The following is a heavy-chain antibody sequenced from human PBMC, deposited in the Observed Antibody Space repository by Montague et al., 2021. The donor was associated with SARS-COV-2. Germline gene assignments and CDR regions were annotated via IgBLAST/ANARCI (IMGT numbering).Heavy chain of an antibody. CDR1: GGSISGSNYY. J-gene: IGHJ4*02. D-gene: IGHD6-13*01. CDR2: MYYSGST. CDR3: ATEGAAAGFDF. V-gene: IGHV4-39*02. Sequence: SETLSLTCTVSGGSISGSNYYWGWIRQPPGKGLEWIGSMYYSGSTYYNPSLKSRVTISVDTSKNQFSLRLNAVTAADTAVYYCATEGAAAGFDFWGQGILVTVSS.